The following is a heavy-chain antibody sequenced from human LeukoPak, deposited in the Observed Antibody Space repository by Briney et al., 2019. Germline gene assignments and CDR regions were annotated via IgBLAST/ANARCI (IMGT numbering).Heavy chain of an antibody. J-gene: IGHJ4*02. Sequence: ASVKVSCKASGYTFTSYGISWVRQAPGQGLEWMGWISAHNGNTNYAQKLQGRVTMTADTSTSTAYMELRSLRSDDTAVYFCARAGGYVWGSYRPFDYWGQGTLVTVSS. D-gene: IGHD3-16*02. CDR3: ARAGGYVWGSYRPFDY. CDR2: ISAHNGNT. V-gene: IGHV1-18*01. CDR1: GYTFTSYG.